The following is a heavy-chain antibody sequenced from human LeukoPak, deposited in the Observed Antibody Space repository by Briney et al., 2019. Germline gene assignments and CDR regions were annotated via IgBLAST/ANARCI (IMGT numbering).Heavy chain of an antibody. CDR3: AREGRITIFGVVIKSYNWFDP. D-gene: IGHD3-3*01. J-gene: IGHJ5*02. Sequence: SETLSLTCTVSGGPISSSRYYGGWIRQPPGKGLGWIVSIYYSGSTYYNPSLKRRVTISVDTSKNQFSLKLSSVTAADTAVYYCAREGRITIFGVVIKSYNWFDPWGQGTLVTVSS. V-gene: IGHV4-39*07. CDR1: GGPISSSRYY. CDR2: IYYSGST.